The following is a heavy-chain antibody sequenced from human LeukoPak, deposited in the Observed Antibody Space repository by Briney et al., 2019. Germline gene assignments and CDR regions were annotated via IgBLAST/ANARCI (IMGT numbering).Heavy chain of an antibody. D-gene: IGHD5-24*01. CDR3: ARDGYNHWFDP. CDR1: GGSISSYY. V-gene: IGHV4-59*01. Sequence: SESLSLTCTVSGGSISSYYWSWIRQPPGKGREWIVYIYHSGSTNSNPSLKSRVTISVDTSKNHFSLNLSSVAAADAAVYDCARDGYNHWFDPWGQGTLVTVSS. J-gene: IGHJ5*02. CDR2: IYHSGST.